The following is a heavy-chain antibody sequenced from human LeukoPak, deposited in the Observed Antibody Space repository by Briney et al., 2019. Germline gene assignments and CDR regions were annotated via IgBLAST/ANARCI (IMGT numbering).Heavy chain of an antibody. D-gene: IGHD5-18*01. CDR1: GGSISSYY. J-gene: IGHJ4*02. CDR2: IYTDGST. V-gene: IGHV4-4*07. Sequence: PSETLSLTCTVSGGSISSYYWSWIRQPAGKGLEWIGRIYTDGSTNYNPSLKSLVTMSVDTSKNQFSLKLSSVTAADTAVYYCARHPYSYGYSTWGQGTLVTVSS. CDR3: ARHPYSYGYST.